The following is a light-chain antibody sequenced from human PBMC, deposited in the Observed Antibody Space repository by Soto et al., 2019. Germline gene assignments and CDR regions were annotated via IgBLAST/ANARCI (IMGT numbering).Light chain of an antibody. J-gene: IGLJ3*02. V-gene: IGLV2-14*03. CDR1: SNDVAGYNS. Sequence: QSALTQPASVSGSPGQSVTISCTGTSNDVAGYNSVSWYQRHPGKAPKLMIYDVNIRPSGVSNRFSGSKSGNTASLTISGLQAEDEADYYCSSYTTTNTLVFGEGTKLTVL. CDR3: SSYTTTNTLV. CDR2: DVN.